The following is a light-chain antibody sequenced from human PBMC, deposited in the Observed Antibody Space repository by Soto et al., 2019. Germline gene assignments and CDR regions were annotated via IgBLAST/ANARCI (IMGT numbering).Light chain of an antibody. J-gene: IGKJ2*01. CDR2: AAS. V-gene: IGKV3D-15*01. CDR3: QQYDQWPPKYT. CDR1: QSVSRN. Sequence: EIVMTQSPATLSVSPGERATLSCRASQSVSRNLAWYQQKPGQAPRLLIYAASTRATGVPARFSGSGSGTDFTLTINSLQSEDFAVYYCQQYDQWPPKYTFGQGTKLEIK.